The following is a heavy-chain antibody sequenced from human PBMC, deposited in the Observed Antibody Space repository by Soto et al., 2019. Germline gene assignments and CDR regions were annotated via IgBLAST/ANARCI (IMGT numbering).Heavy chain of an antibody. CDR3: AISRSEFGVVIQYYLDY. CDR2: IYYSGST. Sequence: SETLSLTCTVSGGSISSSSYYWGWIRQPPGKGLEWIGSIYYSGSTYYNPSLKSRVTISVDTSKNQFSLKLSSVTAADTAVYYCAISRSEFGVVIQYYLDYWGQGTLVTVSS. V-gene: IGHV4-39*01. D-gene: IGHD3-3*01. CDR1: GGSISSSSYY. J-gene: IGHJ4*02.